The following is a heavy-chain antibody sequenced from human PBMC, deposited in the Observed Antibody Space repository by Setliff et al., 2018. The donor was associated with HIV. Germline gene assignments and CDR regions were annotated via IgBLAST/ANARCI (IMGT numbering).Heavy chain of an antibody. CDR3: ARGDYYDSTGYEGLDS. CDR2: INHRGST. CDR1: SGSFSGYR. D-gene: IGHD3-22*01. V-gene: IGHV4-34*01. Sequence: PSETLSLTCAVYSGSFSGYRWTWIRQPPGKGLEWLGEINHRGSTTYNPSLRSRVTISVDTSKNQFSLKLNSVTAADTAVYYCARGDYYDSTGYEGLDSWGRGTLVTVSS. J-gene: IGHJ4*02.